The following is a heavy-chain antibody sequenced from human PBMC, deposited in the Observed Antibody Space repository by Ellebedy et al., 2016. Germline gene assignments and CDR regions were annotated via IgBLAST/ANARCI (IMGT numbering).Heavy chain of an antibody. CDR2: IYYSGST. CDR1: GGSISSSSYY. D-gene: IGHD3-22*01. J-gene: IGHJ5*02. CDR3: ARHAVVVMPNWFDP. Sequence: SETLSLTXTVSGGSISSSSYYWGWIRQPPGKGLEWIGSIYYSGSTYYNPSLKSRVTISVDTSKNQFSLKLRSVTAADTAVYYYARHAVVVMPNWFDPWGQGTLVTVSS. V-gene: IGHV4-39*01.